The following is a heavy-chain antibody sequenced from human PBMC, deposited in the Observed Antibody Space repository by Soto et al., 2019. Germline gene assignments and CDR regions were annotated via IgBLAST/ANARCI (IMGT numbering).Heavy chain of an antibody. D-gene: IGHD3-9*01. CDR3: AKAREYYDILTGLDY. J-gene: IGHJ4*02. Sequence: HPGGSLRLSCVGSGFSFRKYAMNWVRQAPGKGLEWVSLISWDGGSTYYADSVKGRFTISRDNSKNSLYLQMNSLRTEDTALYYCAKAREYYDILTGLDYWGQGTLVTVSS. CDR1: GFSFRKYA. CDR2: ISWDGGST. V-gene: IGHV3-43*01.